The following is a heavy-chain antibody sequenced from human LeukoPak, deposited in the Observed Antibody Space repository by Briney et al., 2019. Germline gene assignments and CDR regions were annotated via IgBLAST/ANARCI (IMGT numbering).Heavy chain of an antibody. J-gene: IGHJ3*02. D-gene: IGHD6-13*01. CDR1: GGSISSYY. CDR2: IYTSGST. V-gene: IGHV4-4*07. Sequence: SETLSLTCTVSGGSISSYYWSWIRQPAGKGLEWIGRIYTSGSTNYNPSLKSRVTMSVDTSKNQFSLKLSSVTAADTAVYYCARLPRVAAAGRWNAFDIWSQGTMVTVSS. CDR3: ARLPRVAAAGRWNAFDI.